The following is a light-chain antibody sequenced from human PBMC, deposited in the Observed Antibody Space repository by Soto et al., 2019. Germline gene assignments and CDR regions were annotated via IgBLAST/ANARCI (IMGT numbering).Light chain of an antibody. CDR1: SGSVSTSYY. J-gene: IGLJ3*02. CDR3: VLYMGSGIGV. Sequence: QTVVTQEPSFSVSPGRTVTLTCGLSSGSVSTSYYPSWYQQTPGQAPRTLIYSTNTRSSGVPDRVSGSILGNKAALTITGAQADGDSDYYCVLYMGSGIGVFGGGTKLTVL. V-gene: IGLV8-61*01. CDR2: STN.